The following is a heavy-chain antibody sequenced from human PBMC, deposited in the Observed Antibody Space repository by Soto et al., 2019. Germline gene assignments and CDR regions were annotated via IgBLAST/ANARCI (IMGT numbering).Heavy chain of an antibody. CDR3: ESDIAAAGRDYYYYGMDV. CDR2: IYSGGST. CDR1: GFTFSDYY. Sequence: PGGSLRLSCAASGFTFSDYYVSWIRQAPGKGLEWVSVIYSGGSTYYADSVKGRFTISRDNSKNTLYLQMNSLRAEDTAVYYCESDIAAAGRDYYYYGMDVWGQGTTVTVSS. D-gene: IGHD6-13*01. V-gene: IGHV3-66*01. J-gene: IGHJ6*02.